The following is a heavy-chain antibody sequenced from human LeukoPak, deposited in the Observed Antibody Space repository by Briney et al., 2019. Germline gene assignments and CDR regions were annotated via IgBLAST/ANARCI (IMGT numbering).Heavy chain of an antibody. J-gene: IGHJ4*02. CDR2: ISGSGGST. D-gene: IGHD6-13*01. Sequence: GSLRLSCAASGFTFSSYAMSWVRQTPGKGLECVAPISGSGGSTYYADSVRGRFIVSRDNSKNMLYLQMNSLRVDDTAVYYRAKSPAGSSWPSIDYWGQGTLVAVSS. V-gene: IGHV3-23*01. CDR1: GFTFSSYA. CDR3: AKSPAGSSWPSIDY.